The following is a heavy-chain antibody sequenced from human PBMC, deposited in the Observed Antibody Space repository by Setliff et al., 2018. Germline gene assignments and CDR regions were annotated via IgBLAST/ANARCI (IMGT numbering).Heavy chain of an antibody. Sequence: PGGSLRLSCAASGFTLDDYAMHWVRQAPGKGLEWVSGISWNSGSIGYADSVKGRFTISRDNAKNSLYLQMNSLRPEDTAFYYCARAHSSTLSVHDYWGQGTLVTVSS. V-gene: IGHV3-9*01. CDR3: ARAHSSTLSVHDY. CDR1: GFTLDDYA. J-gene: IGHJ4*02. CDR2: ISWNSGSI. D-gene: IGHD2-2*01.